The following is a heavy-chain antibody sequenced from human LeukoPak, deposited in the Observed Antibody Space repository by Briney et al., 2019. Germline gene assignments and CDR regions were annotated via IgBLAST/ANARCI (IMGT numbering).Heavy chain of an antibody. CDR3: ARVLTYFDL. J-gene: IGHJ5*01. V-gene: IGHV3-74*01. CDR1: GFTFSAHW. Sequence: GGSLRLSCAGSGFTFSAHWMHWVRQGPGKGLVWVARITHEGGDANYADSVKGRFTISRDNANKVLYLEMNSLTADDTGVYYCARVLTYFDLWGQGTLVTVS. CDR2: ITHEGGDA.